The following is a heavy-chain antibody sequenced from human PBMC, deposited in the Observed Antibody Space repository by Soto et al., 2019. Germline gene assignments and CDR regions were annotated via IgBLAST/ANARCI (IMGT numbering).Heavy chain of an antibody. CDR1: GGPISSGYF. J-gene: IGHJ4*02. CDR2: ISHSGAV. Sequence: QVLLQESGPGLVQPSGTLSLSCAVSGGPISSGYFWGWVRQPPGKGLAWLGDISHSGAVNYNPSLTSRVTISMDKSTSQFPLKLNSVTAADTAVYYCARSFGWYAIDYWGQGIVVIVSS. CDR3: ARSFGWYAIDY. D-gene: IGHD6-19*01. V-gene: IGHV4-4*02.